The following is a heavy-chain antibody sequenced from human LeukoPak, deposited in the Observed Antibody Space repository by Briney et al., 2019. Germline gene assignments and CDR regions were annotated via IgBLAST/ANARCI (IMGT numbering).Heavy chain of an antibody. D-gene: IGHD4-11*01. CDR3: VRDAQRGFDYSTSLQY. Sequence: PGTSLRLSCEASGFIFNHYALHWVRQAPRKGLEWVAVIWSDGTNRYYADSVKGRFSIFRDDSQKRVFLQMNSLRAEDTAVYYCVRDAQRGFDYSTSLQYWGQGALVTFSS. V-gene: IGHV3-33*01. CDR2: IWSDGTNR. CDR1: GFIFNHYA. J-gene: IGHJ4*02.